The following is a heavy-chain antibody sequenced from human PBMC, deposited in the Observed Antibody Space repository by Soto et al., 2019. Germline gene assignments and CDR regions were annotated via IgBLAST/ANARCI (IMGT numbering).Heavy chain of an antibody. CDR2: IYYSGST. V-gene: IGHV4-59*01. J-gene: IGHJ4*02. CDR3: ASSHHYDFWSGYPPPFDY. Sequence: PSETLSLTCTVSGDSISSYYWSWIRQPPGKGLEWIGYIYYSGSTNYNPSLKSRVTISVDTSKNQFSLKLSSVTAADTAVYYCASSHHYDFWSGYPPPFDYWGQGTLVTVSS. CDR1: GDSISSYY. D-gene: IGHD3-3*01.